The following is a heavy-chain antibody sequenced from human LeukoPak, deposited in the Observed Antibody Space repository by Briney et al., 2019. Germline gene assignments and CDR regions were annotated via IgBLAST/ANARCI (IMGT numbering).Heavy chain of an antibody. Sequence: PGGSLRLSCAASEFSVGSNYMTWVRQAPGKGLEWVSLIYSGGSTYYADSVKGRFTISRDNAKKSLYLQMNSLRTEDTAMYYCVRALYDGSGYYSHFDYWGQGTLVTVSS. CDR2: IYSGGST. CDR3: VRALYDGSGYYSHFDY. D-gene: IGHD3-22*01. V-gene: IGHV3-66*01. CDR1: EFSVGSNY. J-gene: IGHJ4*02.